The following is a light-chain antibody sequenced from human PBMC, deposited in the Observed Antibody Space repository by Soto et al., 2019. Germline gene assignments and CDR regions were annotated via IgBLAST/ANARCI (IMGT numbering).Light chain of an antibody. J-gene: IGLJ1*01. CDR2: DDC. Sequence: SYELTQPPSVSVAPGQTARITCGGNNIGSKSVHWYQQKPGQAPVLVVYDDCDRPSGIPERFSGSNSGNTATLTISRVEAGDEADYFCHVWDSSSEHVFGTGTKVTVL. V-gene: IGLV3-21*02. CDR3: HVWDSSSEHV. CDR1: NIGSKS.